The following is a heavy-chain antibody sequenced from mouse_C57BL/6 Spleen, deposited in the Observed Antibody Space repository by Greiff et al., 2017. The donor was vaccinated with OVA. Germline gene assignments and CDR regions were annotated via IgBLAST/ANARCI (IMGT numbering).Heavy chain of an antibody. CDR2: INPNNGGT. J-gene: IGHJ4*01. CDR1: GYTFTDYY. Sequence: EVQLQQSGPELVKPGASVKISCKASGYTFTDYYMNWVKQSHGKSLEWIGDINPNNGGTSYNQKFKGKATLTVDKSSSTAYMELRSLTSEDSAVYYGARFYYDYDGGVFMDYWGQGTSVTVSS. D-gene: IGHD2-4*01. CDR3: ARFYYDYDGGVFMDY. V-gene: IGHV1-26*01.